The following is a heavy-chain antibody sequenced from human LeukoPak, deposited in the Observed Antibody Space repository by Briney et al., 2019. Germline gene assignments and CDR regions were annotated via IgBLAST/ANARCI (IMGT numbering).Heavy chain of an antibody. CDR1: GGSISSEGFY. CDR3: ARVVTSSLYFFDY. CDR2: IYHSGRT. J-gene: IGHJ4*02. Sequence: SETLSLTCSVSGGSISSEGFYWSWIRQHPGKDLEWIAYIYHSGRTYYNPSLKIRLTISVDTSKNQFSMSLKSVTAADTAVYYCARVVTSSLYFFDYWGQGTLVSVSS. V-gene: IGHV4-31*03. D-gene: IGHD2-21*02.